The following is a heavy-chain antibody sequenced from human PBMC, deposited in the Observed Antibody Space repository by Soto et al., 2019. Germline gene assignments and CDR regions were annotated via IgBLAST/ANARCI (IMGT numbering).Heavy chain of an antibody. D-gene: IGHD2-2*01. V-gene: IGHV4-59*01. J-gene: IGHJ6*02. Sequence: QVQVEESGPGRVKPSETVSPKCTVSGGSLSPYSWSWIRQPPGKGLEWIGYIHYNGRANYTPALKSRVTLSVDTTKNQLSLKLSAVTAADTAVYYCARGGGPQEAPGILVQVHYYNGMDVWGQGTTVIVS. CDR2: IHYNGRA. CDR3: ARGGGPQEAPGILVQVHYYNGMDV. CDR1: GGSLSPYS.